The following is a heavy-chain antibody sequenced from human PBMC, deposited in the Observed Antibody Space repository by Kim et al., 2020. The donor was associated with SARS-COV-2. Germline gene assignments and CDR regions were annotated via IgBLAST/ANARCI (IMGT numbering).Heavy chain of an antibody. D-gene: IGHD2-2*01. CDR2: ISGSGGST. CDR1: GFTFSSYA. V-gene: IGHV3-23*01. CDR3: ATQGSLREDVVVPATLDY. Sequence: GGSLRLSCAASGFTFSSYAMSWVRQAPGKGLEWVSAISGSGGSTYYADSVKGRFTISRDNSKNTLYLQMNSLRAEDTAVYYCATQGSLREDVVVPATLDYWGQGTLVTVSS. J-gene: IGHJ4*02.